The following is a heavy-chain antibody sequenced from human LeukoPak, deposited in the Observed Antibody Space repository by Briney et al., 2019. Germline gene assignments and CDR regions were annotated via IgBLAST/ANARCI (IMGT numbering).Heavy chain of an antibody. CDR2: IKSKTDGGTT. CDR1: GFTFSNAW. CDR3: TTRMTMVVTPFDY. V-gene: IGHV3-15*01. Sequence: PGGSLRLSCAASGFTFSNAWMSWVRQAPGKGLEWVGRIKSKTDGGTTDYAAPVKGRFTISRDDSKNTLYLRMNSLKTEDTAVYYCTTRMTMVVTPFDYWGQGTLVTVSS. D-gene: IGHD4-23*01. J-gene: IGHJ4*02.